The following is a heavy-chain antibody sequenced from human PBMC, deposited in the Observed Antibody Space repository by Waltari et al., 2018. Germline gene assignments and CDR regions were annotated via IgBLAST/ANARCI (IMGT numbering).Heavy chain of an antibody. CDR2: IKSKTDGGTT. J-gene: IGHJ4*02. CDR3: TTPYYYEKGVDY. Sequence: VRQAPGKGLEWVGRIKSKTDGGTTDYAAPVKGRFTISRDDSKNTLYLQMNSLKTEDTAVYYCTTPYYYEKGVDYWGQGTLVTVSS. V-gene: IGHV3-15*07. D-gene: IGHD3-22*01.